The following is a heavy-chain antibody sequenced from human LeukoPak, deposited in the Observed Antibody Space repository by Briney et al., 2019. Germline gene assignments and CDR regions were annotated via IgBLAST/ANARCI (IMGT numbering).Heavy chain of an antibody. CDR3: ARAGYSYGIISYFDS. CDR2: VST. J-gene: IGHJ4*02. V-gene: IGHV4-39*01. D-gene: IGHD5-18*01. CDR1: GGSISSSSHY. Sequence: PSETLSLTCTVSGGSISSSSHYCGWIRQPPGKGLEWIGVSTYYNPSLKNRVTISRDTSKNQFSLKLSSVTAADTAIYYCARAGYSYGIISYFDSWGQGTLVTVSS.